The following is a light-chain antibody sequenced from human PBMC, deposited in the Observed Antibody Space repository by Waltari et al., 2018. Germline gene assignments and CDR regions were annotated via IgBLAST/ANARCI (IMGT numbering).Light chain of an antibody. V-gene: IGKV4-1*01. CDR1: QNILYSSNNKNY. J-gene: IGKJ1*01. Sequence: DIVMTQSPDSLAVSLGERATINCKSSQNILYSSNNKNYLARYQLKPGQAPKLLFYWASTRESGVPDRFSGSGSGTEFTLTINSLQAEDVAVYYCQQHYSTPRTFGQGTKVEIK. CDR3: QQHYSTPRT. CDR2: WAS.